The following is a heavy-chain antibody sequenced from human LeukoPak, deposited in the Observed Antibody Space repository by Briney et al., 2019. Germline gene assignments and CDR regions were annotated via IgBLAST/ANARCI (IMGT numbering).Heavy chain of an antibody. D-gene: IGHD2-2*01. J-gene: IGHJ4*02. CDR1: GDSVSSNSAA. V-gene: IGHV6-1*01. CDR3: VRGGRGYCSSSSCYFDS. CDR2: TYYRSKRYN. Sequence: SQTLSLTCAISGDSVSSNSAAWNWIRQSPSRGLEWLGRTYYRSKRYNDYALSVKSRITINPDTSKNQFSLQLNSVTPEDTAIYYCVRGGRGYCSSSSCYFDSWGQGALVTVSS.